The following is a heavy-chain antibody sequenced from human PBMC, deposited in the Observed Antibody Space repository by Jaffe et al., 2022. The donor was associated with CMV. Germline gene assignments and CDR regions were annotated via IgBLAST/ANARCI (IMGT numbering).Heavy chain of an antibody. CDR2: IYYSGST. CDR3: ARGRGVRIAARPYEDY. D-gene: IGHD6-6*01. V-gene: IGHV4-31*03. J-gene: IGHJ4*02. Sequence: QVQLQESGPGLVKPSQTLSLTCTVSGGSISSGGYYWSWIRQHPGKGLEWIGYIYYSGSTYYNPSLKSRVTISVDTSKNQFSLKLSSVTAADTAVYYCARGRGVRIAARPYEDYWGQGTLVTVSS. CDR1: GGSISSGGYY.